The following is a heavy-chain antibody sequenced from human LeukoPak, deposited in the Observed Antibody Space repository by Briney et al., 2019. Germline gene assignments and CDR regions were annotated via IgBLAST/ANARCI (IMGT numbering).Heavy chain of an antibody. Sequence: SETLSLTCAVYGGSFSGYYWSWIRQPPGKGLEWIGEINHSGSTNYNPSLKSRVTISVDTSKNQFSLKLSSLAAADTAVYYCARVITFGGVIVRPHYFDYWGQGTLVTVSS. J-gene: IGHJ4*02. CDR2: INHSGST. D-gene: IGHD3-16*02. CDR3: ARVITFGGVIVRPHYFDY. V-gene: IGHV4-34*01. CDR1: GGSFSGYY.